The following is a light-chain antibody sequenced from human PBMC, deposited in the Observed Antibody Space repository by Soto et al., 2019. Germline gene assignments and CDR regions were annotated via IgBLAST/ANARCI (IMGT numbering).Light chain of an antibody. Sequence: EIVLTQSAGTLSLSPGERATLSCRASQSISNNYLAWYQQKPGQAPWLLIYGASNRATGAPDRFSGSGSGTDFTLTISRLEPEDFAVYYCQQYGSSPPTITFGQGTRLEIK. J-gene: IGKJ5*01. CDR3: QQYGSSPPTIT. CDR1: QSISNNY. V-gene: IGKV3-20*01. CDR2: GAS.